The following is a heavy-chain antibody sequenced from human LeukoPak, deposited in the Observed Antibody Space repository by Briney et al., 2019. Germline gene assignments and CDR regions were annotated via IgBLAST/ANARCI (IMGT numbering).Heavy chain of an antibody. D-gene: IGHD3-22*01. V-gene: IGHV4-38-2*02. CDR3: ARDSRNYYDSSGRYYFDY. J-gene: IGHJ4*02. Sequence: SETLSLTCTVSGGSTSGYYWSWIRQPPGKGLEWIGSIFRSGTTYYNPSLRSRVTISVDTSKNQFSLKLSSVTAADTAVYYCARDSRNYYDSSGRYYFDYWGQGTLVTVSS. CDR2: IFRSGTT. CDR1: GGSTSGYY.